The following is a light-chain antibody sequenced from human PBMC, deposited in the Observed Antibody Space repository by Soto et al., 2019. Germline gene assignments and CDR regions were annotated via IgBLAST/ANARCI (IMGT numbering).Light chain of an antibody. J-gene: IGLJ1*01. CDR3: CSYAGSNNLI. V-gene: IGLV2-8*01. Sequence: QSVLTQPPSASGSPGQSVTISCTGTSSDIGAYNYVSWYQQYPGKAPKLRIFEVSKRPSGVPDRFSGSKSGNTASLTVSGLQAEDEADYYCCSYAGSNNLIFGTGTKLTAL. CDR2: EVS. CDR1: SSDIGAYNY.